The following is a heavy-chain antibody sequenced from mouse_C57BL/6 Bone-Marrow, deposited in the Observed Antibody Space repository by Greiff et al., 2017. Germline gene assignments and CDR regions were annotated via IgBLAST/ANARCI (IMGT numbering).Heavy chain of an antibody. J-gene: IGHJ1*03. CDR3: SRQVTTVLATKYFDV. CDR2: ISGGGGNT. V-gene: IGHV5-9*04. CDR1: GFTFSSYT. Sequence: DVQLVESGGGLVKPGGSLKLSCAASGFTFSSYTLSWVRQTPEKRLQWVAAISGGGGNTYYPDSVKGRFTISRDNDKNILYLQMSSLRSEDTAVXYCSRQVTTVLATKYFDVWGTGTTVTVSS. D-gene: IGHD1-1*01.